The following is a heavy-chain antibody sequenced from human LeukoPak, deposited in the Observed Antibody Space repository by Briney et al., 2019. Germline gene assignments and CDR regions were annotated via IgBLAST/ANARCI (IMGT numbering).Heavy chain of an antibody. V-gene: IGHV1-2*06. CDR3: ARGYCSGGSCYPVENWFDP. J-gene: IGHJ5*02. Sequence: ASVKVSCKAAGYTFTGYYMFWVRQAPGQGLEWMGRINPNSGGTNYAQKFQGRVTMTRDTSISTAYRELSRLRSDDTAVYYCARGYCSGGSCYPVENWFDPWGQGTLVTVSS. CDR1: GYTFTGYY. D-gene: IGHD2-15*01. CDR2: INPNSGGT.